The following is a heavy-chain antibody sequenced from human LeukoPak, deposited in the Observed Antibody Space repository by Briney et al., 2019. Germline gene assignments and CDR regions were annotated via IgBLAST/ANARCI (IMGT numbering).Heavy chain of an antibody. Sequence: GGSLRLSCAASGFTFSCYGMHWVRQAPGMGLEWVAVISYDGSNKYYADSVKGRFTISRDNSKNTLYLQMNSLRAEDTAVYYCAKMSYFDYWGQGTLVTVSS. CDR2: ISYDGSNK. V-gene: IGHV3-30*18. J-gene: IGHJ4*02. CDR1: GFTFSCYG. CDR3: AKMSYFDY.